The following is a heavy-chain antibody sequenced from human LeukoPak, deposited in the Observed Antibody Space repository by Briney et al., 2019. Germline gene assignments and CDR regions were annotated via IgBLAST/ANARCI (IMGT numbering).Heavy chain of an antibody. Sequence: GGYLRLYCAASGFTFTNAWMTWVRQAPGKGLEWVGRIKSKGDGGTTDYAEPVKGRFSMSRDDSEATMYLQMYGLEAEDTAVYYCTTDRGLTMIRGVLVDWGQGALVTVSS. V-gene: IGHV3-15*01. J-gene: IGHJ4*02. CDR1: GFTFTNAW. CDR3: TTDRGLTMIRGVLVD. CDR2: IKSKGDGGTT. D-gene: IGHD3-10*01.